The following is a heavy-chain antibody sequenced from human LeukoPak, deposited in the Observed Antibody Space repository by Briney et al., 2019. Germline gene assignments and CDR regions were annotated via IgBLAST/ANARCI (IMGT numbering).Heavy chain of an antibody. J-gene: IGHJ5*02. CDR2: IYYSGNS. Sequence: SETLSLTCTVSGDSIRSTSYYWSWIRQPPGKGLEWIGSIYYSGNSYYNPSLKSRVTISVDTSKNQFSLKLSFLTAADTAVYYCARGPGPGVMAAATKHWFDPWGQGTLVTVSS. CDR3: ARGPGPGVMAAATKHWFDP. CDR1: GDSIRSTSYY. D-gene: IGHD2-15*01. V-gene: IGHV4-39*07.